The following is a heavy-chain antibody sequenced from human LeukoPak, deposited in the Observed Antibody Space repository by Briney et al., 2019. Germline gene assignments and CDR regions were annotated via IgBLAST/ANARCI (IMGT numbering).Heavy chain of an antibody. CDR1: GDIFSSNSAA. Sequence: SQTLSLTCAISGDIFSSNSAAWNWIRQSPSRGLEWLGRTYYRSNLYNDYARAVKIRISMNPDTSNNQFSLQLNSVTPEDTAVYYCARDLGSFDYWGQGTLVTVSS. CDR2: TYYRSNLYN. D-gene: IGHD3-10*01. CDR3: ARDLGSFDY. J-gene: IGHJ4*02. V-gene: IGHV6-1*01.